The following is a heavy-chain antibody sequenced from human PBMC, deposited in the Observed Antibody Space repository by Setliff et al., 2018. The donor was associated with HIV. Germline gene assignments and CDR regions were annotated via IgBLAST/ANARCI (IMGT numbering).Heavy chain of an antibody. CDR3: ARESPSSSWFYFDF. CDR2: VTHSGRT. CDR1: GGSFSGYY. V-gene: IGHV4-34*01. Sequence: SETLSLTCAVYGGSFSGYYWSWIRQPPGKGLEWIGEVTHSGRTNYNPSLESRVTTSVDTSKKQFSLKLGSVTAADTAVYYCARESPSSSWFYFDFWGQGTLVTVSS. D-gene: IGHD6-13*01. J-gene: IGHJ4*02.